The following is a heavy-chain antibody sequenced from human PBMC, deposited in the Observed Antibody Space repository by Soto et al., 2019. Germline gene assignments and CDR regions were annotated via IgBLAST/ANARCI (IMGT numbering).Heavy chain of an antibody. CDR2: ISSSSSYI. J-gene: IGHJ4*02. CDR1: GFTFSSYS. CDR3: ARESASGSYSFDY. Sequence: EVQLVESGGGLVKPGGSLRLSCAASGFTFSSYSMNWVRQAPGKGLEWVSSISSSSSYIYYADSVKGRFTISRDNAKNSLYLQMNSLRAEDTAVYYCARESASGSYSFDYWGQGTLVTVSS. D-gene: IGHD1-26*01. V-gene: IGHV3-21*01.